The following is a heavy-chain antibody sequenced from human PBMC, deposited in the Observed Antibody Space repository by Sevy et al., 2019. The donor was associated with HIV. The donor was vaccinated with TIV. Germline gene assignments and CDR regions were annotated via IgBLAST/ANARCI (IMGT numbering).Heavy chain of an antibody. Sequence: GGSLRLSCTASGFTFNNYTMHWVRQAPGKGLEWVSGMSWNSGNIDYADSVKGRFTISRDNAKNSLYLQMNSLRVDDMALSYCAKGPSYSGFWSGSNFDSWGQGTLVTVSS. V-gene: IGHV3-9*03. CDR1: GFTFNNYT. CDR2: MSWNSGNI. CDR3: AKGPSYSGFWSGSNFDS. J-gene: IGHJ4*02. D-gene: IGHD3-3*01.